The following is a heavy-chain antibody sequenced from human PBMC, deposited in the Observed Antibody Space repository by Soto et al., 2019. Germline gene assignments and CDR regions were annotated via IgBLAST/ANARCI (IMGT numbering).Heavy chain of an antibody. Sequence: QVHLVQSGAEVKKPGASVKVSCEASGYSFTAYYMNWVRQAPGQGLEWMGWINPNSGGAKYAQKSQGWVTMTRDTSINTFYMEVRRLRSDDTAVYYCARGPYDYYDSSGDYYFDHWGQGTPLTVSS. CDR3: ARGPYDYYDSSGDYYFDH. D-gene: IGHD3-22*01. V-gene: IGHV1-2*04. CDR1: GYSFTAYY. J-gene: IGHJ4*02. CDR2: INPNSGGA.